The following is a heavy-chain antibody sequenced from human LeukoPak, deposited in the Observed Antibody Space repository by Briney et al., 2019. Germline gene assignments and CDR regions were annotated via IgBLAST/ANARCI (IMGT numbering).Heavy chain of an antibody. J-gene: IGHJ5*02. CDR2: TSPTSSYM. D-gene: IGHD4-23*01. V-gene: IGHV3-21*04. Sequence: GGSLSLSCAASGFTFTDFYMNWVRQAPGKGLEWVSWTSPTSSYMYYADSVKGRFTISRDNAKNSLYLQMNSLRAEDTALYYCVRDADGGNSWFDTWGQGTLVTVSS. CDR1: GFTFTDFY. CDR3: VRDADGGNSWFDT.